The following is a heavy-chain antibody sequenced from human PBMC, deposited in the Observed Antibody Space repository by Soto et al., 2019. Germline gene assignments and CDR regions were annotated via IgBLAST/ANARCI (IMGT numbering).Heavy chain of an antibody. Sequence: SLRLSCAASGFTFSDYTMHWVRQAPGKGLEWGAVISHDGSLSYDADSVKGRFTISRDNSRDTLFLEMNGLRVEDTAVYYCVNQEVGATVYFDHWGQGTLVTVSS. D-gene: IGHD1-26*01. V-gene: IGHV3-30*04. J-gene: IGHJ4*02. CDR2: ISHDGSLS. CDR1: GFTFSDYT. CDR3: VNQEVGATVYFDH.